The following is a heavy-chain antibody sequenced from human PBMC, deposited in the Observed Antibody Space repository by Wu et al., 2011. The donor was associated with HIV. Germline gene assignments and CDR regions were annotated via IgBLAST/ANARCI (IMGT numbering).Heavy chain of an antibody. J-gene: IGHJ4*02. V-gene: IGHV1-2*02. D-gene: IGHD1-26*01. CDR2: INPNSGGT. CDR3: ARDSGGSYDY. Sequence: QVQLVQSGAEVKKPGSSVKVSCKASGATFSSYAISWVRQAPGQGLEWMGWINPNSGGTNYAQKFQGRVTMTRDTSISTAYMELSRLRSDDTAVYYCARDSGGSYDYWGQGNPGHRLL. CDR1: GATFSSYA.